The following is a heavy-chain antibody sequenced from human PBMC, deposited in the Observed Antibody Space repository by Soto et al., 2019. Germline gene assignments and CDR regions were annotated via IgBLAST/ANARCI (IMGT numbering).Heavy chain of an antibody. D-gene: IGHD1-26*01. V-gene: IGHV1-18*01. CDR2: ISAYNGNT. J-gene: IGHJ3*02. Sequence: XSVKVSCKASVYTFTSYGISWVRQAPGQGLEWMGWISAYNGNTNYAQKLQGRVTMTTDTSTSTAYMELRSLRSDDTAVYYCARDFGWELLPNAFDTWAQGTMFTVSS. CDR3: ARDFGWELLPNAFDT. CDR1: VYTFTSYG.